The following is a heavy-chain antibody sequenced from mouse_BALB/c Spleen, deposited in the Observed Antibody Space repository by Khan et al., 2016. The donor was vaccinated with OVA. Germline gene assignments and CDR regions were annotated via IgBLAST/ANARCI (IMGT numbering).Heavy chain of an antibody. D-gene: IGHD2-1*01. Sequence: QVQLQQSEAELVKPGASVKLSCKTSGYTFTNYWIQWIKQRPGQGHEWIGEIFPGTGTTYYNENFKGKATLTIDTSSTTAYMQLSSLTSEDSAVYFCARGYFGNYEFAYWGQGTLVTVSA. CDR2: IFPGTGTT. CDR3: ARGYFGNYEFAY. V-gene: IGHV1S132*01. J-gene: IGHJ3*01. CDR1: GYTFTNYW.